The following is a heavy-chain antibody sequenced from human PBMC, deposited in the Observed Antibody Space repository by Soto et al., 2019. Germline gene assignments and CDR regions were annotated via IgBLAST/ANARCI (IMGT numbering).Heavy chain of an antibody. CDR1: GFTFSLYA. V-gene: IGHV3-23*01. CDR3: AILYRYCTNGVCYTYRSFYFDY. CDR2: ISDSGGDT. D-gene: IGHD2-8*01. J-gene: IGHJ4*02. Sequence: GGSLRLSCAASGFTFSLYAMSWVRQAPGKGLEWVSAISDSGGDTYHAGTVKGRFTISRDNSKHTLDLQMNSLRDEDTAVYYCAILYRYCTNGVCYTYRSFYFDYWGQGTLVTVSS.